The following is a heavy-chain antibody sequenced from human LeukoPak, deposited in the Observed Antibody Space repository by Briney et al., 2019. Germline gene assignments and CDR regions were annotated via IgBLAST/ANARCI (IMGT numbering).Heavy chain of an antibody. CDR3: ARDGGYYYGSGSYLDY. J-gene: IGHJ4*02. CDR2: IIPIFGTA. Sequence: ASVKVSCKASGGTFSSYAISWVRQAPGQGLEWMGGIIPIFGTANYAQKFQGRVTITADKSTSTAYMELSSLRSEDTAVYYCARDGGYYYGSGSYLDYWGQGTLVTVSS. V-gene: IGHV1-69*06. CDR1: GGTFSSYA. D-gene: IGHD3-10*01.